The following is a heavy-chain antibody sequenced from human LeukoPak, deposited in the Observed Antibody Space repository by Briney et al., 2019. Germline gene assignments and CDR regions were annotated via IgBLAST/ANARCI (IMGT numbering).Heavy chain of an antibody. V-gene: IGHV3-66*01. CDR2: IYSGGST. CDR1: GFTVISNY. D-gene: IGHD1-26*01. Sequence: GGSLRLSCAASGFTVISNYMSWVREAPGKGLEWVSVIYSGGSTYYADSVKGSFTISRDNSKNTLYLQMNSLRAEDTAVYYCARSGSYDGGDFDYWGLGTLVTVSS. CDR3: ARSGSYDGGDFDY. J-gene: IGHJ4*02.